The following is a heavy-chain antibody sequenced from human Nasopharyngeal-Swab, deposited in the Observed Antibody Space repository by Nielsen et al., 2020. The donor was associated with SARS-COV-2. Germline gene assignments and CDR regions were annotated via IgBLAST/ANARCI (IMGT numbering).Heavy chain of an antibody. CDR3: ARDLAMATIL. CDR2: ISSSGSTI. V-gene: IGHV3-48*03. D-gene: IGHD5-24*01. CDR1: GFTFSTYE. J-gene: IGHJ4*02. Sequence: GESLKISWAASGFTFSTYEMNWVRQAPGKGLEWLSYISSSGSTIYYADSVKGRFTISRDNAKNSLYLQMDSLRAEDTAVYYCARDLAMATILWGQGTLVTVSS.